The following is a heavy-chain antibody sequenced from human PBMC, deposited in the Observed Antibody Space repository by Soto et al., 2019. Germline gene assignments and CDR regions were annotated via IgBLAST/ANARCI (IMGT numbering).Heavy chain of an antibody. V-gene: IGHV3-23*01. CDR3: TSHPLEWEPLGGNRYFDL. Sequence: EVQLLESGGGLVQPGGSLRLSCAASGFTFSSYAMSWVRQAPGKGLEWVSAISGSGGSTYYADSVKGRFTISRDNSKNTLYLQMNSLRAEDTAVYYCTSHPLEWEPLGGNRYFDLWGRGTLVTVSS. D-gene: IGHD1-26*01. CDR2: ISGSGGST. J-gene: IGHJ2*01. CDR1: GFTFSSYA.